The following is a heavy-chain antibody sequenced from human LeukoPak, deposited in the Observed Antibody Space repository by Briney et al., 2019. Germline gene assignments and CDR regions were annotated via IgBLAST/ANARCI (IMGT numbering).Heavy chain of an antibody. D-gene: IGHD2-2*01. CDR3: ARAQRPRYCSSTSCATGYYYYYYMDV. J-gene: IGHJ6*03. V-gene: IGHV1-8*03. CDR1: GYTFTSYD. Sequence: ASVKVSCKASGYTFTSYDINWVRQATGQGFEWMGWMNPNSGNTGYAQKFQGRVTITRNTSISTAYMELSSLRSEDTAVYYCARAQRPRYCSSTSCATGYYYYYYMDVWGKGTTVTVSS. CDR2: MNPNSGNT.